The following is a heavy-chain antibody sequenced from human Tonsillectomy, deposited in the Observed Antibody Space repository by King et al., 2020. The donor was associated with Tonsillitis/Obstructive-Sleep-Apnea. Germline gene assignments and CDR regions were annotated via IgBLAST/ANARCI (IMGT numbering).Heavy chain of an antibody. D-gene: IGHD3-3*01. CDR3: ARDRFWSGYYPGGY. Sequence: VQLVESGGGLVQPGGSLRLSCAASGFTFSSYWMHWVRQAPGKGLVWVSRVNSDGSSTSYAESVKGRFTISRDNAKNTLDLQMNSLRAEDTAVYYCARDRFWSGYYPGGYWGQGTLVTVSS. V-gene: IGHV3-74*01. CDR1: GFTFSSYW. CDR2: VNSDGSST. J-gene: IGHJ4*02.